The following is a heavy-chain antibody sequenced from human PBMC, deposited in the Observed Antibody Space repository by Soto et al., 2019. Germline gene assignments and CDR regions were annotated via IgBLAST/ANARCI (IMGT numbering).Heavy chain of an antibody. CDR1: GFTFISYA. D-gene: IGHD5-12*01. CDR3: ARVPEMATTNFYN. CDR2: ISYDGSNK. J-gene: IGHJ4*02. V-gene: IGHV3-30-3*01. Sequence: GGSLRLSCAASGFTFISYAMHWGRQAPCKGLEWVAVISYDGSNKYYADSVKGRLTISRDNSKNTLYLQMNSLRAEDTVVYYCARVPEMATTNFYNWGLRTLLTISA.